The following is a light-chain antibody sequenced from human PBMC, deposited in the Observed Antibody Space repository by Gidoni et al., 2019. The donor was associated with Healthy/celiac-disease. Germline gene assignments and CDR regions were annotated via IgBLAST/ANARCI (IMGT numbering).Light chain of an antibody. V-gene: IGLV6-57*04. CDR2: EDN. CDR3: QSYDSSNHWV. J-gene: IGLJ3*02. Sequence: TQPHSVSESPGKTVTISCTRSSGSIASNYVQWYQQRPGSAPTTVIYEDNQRPSGGPDRFSGSIDSSSNSASLTISGLKTEDEADYYCQSYDSSNHWVFGGGTKLTVL. CDR1: SGSIASNY.